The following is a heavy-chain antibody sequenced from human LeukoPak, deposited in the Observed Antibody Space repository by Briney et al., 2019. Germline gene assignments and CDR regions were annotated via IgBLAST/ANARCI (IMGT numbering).Heavy chain of an antibody. V-gene: IGHV5-10-1*01. J-gene: IGHJ3*02. CDR1: GFSFTSHW. Sequence: GESLKISCKGSGFSFTSHWNSWVRQMPGKGLEWMGRIDPSDSYTNYSPSLEGHVTISADKLISTAYLQWSLKASDTAMYYCAASRDYGGNAGAFDIWGQGTMVTVSS. D-gene: IGHD4-23*01. CDR3: AASRDYGGNAGAFDI. CDR2: IDPSDSYT.